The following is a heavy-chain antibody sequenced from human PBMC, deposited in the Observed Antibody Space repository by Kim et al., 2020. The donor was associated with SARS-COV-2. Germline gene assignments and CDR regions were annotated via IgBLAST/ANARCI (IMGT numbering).Heavy chain of an antibody. Sequence: SETLSLTCSVSGGSISFYYWSWIRQPPGKGLEWIGYMSFTGTASNSPSLKGRVTMSVDTSHNHFSLSLSSLTAADTAVYYCARHLGGQYLYGLDVWGQGTPVTVSS. V-gene: IGHV4-59*08. D-gene: IGHD3-16*01. CDR3: ARHLGGQYLYGLDV. CDR2: MSFTGTA. J-gene: IGHJ6*02. CDR1: GGSISFYY.